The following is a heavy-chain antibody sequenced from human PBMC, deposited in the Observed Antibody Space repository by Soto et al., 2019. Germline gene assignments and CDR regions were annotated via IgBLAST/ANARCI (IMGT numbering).Heavy chain of an antibody. CDR3: ERAKRQWPISTREHSELYYDYGMDV. Sequence: QVQLQQWGAGLLKPSETLSLTCAVYGGSFSGYSWSWIRQPPGQGLEWIGEINHSGSTDYNPSLTCRVTISGDTSKHQFSLKLSSVSAADTAVYYCERAKRQWPISTREHSELYYDYGMDVWGQGTTVIVAS. D-gene: IGHD6-19*01. CDR2: INHSGST. CDR1: GGSFSGYS. J-gene: IGHJ6*02. V-gene: IGHV4-34*01.